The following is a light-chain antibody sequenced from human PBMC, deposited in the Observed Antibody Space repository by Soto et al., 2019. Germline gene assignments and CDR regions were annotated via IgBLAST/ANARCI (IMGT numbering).Light chain of an antibody. CDR3: CSYAGSYTSYV. J-gene: IGLJ1*01. CDR2: DVR. CDR1: TYGFETYNQ. Sequence: QSALTQPASMSGSPGQSITISCSGTTYGFETYNQVSWYQQHPGKAPKLMIYDVRKRPSGVPDRFSGSKSGNTASLTISGLQAEDEADYYCCSYAGSYTSYVFGTGTKLTVL. V-gene: IGLV2-11*01.